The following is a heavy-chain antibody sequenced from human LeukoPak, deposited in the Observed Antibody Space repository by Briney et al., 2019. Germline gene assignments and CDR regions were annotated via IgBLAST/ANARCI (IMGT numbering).Heavy chain of an antibody. CDR3: AIPERNYYDSSGYPTYYFDY. V-gene: IGHV1-69*13. J-gene: IGHJ4*02. D-gene: IGHD3-22*01. CDR2: IIPIFGTA. Sequence: GASVKVSCKASGGTFSSYAISWVRQAPGQGLEWMGGIIPIFGTANYAQKFQGRVAITADESTSTAYMELSSLRSEDTAVYYCAIPERNYYDSSGYPTYYFDYWGQGTLVTVSS. CDR1: GGTFSSYA.